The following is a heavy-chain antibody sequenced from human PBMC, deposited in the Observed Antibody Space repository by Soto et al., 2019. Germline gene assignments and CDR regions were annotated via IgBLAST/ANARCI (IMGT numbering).Heavy chain of an antibody. CDR2: TYYRDKWYN. J-gene: IGHJ6*03. D-gene: IGHD4-17*01. Sequence: PSPTLSLSCAISGDVVSTDSAVWTWIRQSPSRGLEWLGRTYYRDKWYNDYAASLKSRIIITSDTSKNQFSLQLNSVTPDDTAVYFCARGSRLTTDSYFHYMDGWGKGTTVTVSS. CDR1: GDVVSTDSAV. CDR3: ARGSRLTTDSYFHYMDG. V-gene: IGHV6-1*01.